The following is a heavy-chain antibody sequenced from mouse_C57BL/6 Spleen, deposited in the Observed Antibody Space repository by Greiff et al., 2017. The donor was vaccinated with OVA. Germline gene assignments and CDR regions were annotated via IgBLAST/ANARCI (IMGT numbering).Heavy chain of an antibody. CDR3: TREGIGYEFAY. J-gene: IGHJ3*01. Sequence: QVQLQQSGAELVRPGASVTLSCKASGYTFTDYEMHWVKQTPVHGLEWIGAIDPETGGTAYNQKFKGKAILTADKSSSTAYMELRSLTSEDSAVYYCTREGIGYEFAYWGQGTLVTVSA. D-gene: IGHD2-2*01. V-gene: IGHV1-15*01. CDR2: IDPETGGT. CDR1: GYTFTDYE.